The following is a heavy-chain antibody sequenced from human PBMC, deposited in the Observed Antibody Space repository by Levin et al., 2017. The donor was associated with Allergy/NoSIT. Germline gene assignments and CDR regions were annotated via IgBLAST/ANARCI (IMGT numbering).Heavy chain of an antibody. CDR1: RYIFSDYF. CDR3: ARDLYYDDSVFGY. CDR2: INPHSGDT. Sequence: ASVKVSCKASRYIFSDYFIHWVRQAPGQGLEWMGWINPHSGDTKYAQEFQGRVTMTRDTSISTAYMELTRLTSDDTAVYYCARDLYYDDSVFGYWGQGTLVTVSS. V-gene: IGHV1-2*02. J-gene: IGHJ4*02. D-gene: IGHD3-22*01.